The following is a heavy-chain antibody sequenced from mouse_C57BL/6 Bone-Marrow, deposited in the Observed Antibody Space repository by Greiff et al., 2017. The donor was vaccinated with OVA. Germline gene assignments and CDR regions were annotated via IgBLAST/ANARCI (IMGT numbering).Heavy chain of an antibody. V-gene: IGHV5-4*01. Sequence: EVQLVESGGGLVKPGGSLKLSCAASGFTFSSYAMSWVRQTPEKRLEWVATICDGGSYTYYPDNVKGRFTISRDNAKNNLYLQLSHLKSEDAAMYDCARGTWDWYLDVWDTGTTVTVSA. J-gene: IGHJ1*03. CDR2: ICDGGSYT. CDR1: GFTFSSYA. CDR3: ARGTWDWYLDV.